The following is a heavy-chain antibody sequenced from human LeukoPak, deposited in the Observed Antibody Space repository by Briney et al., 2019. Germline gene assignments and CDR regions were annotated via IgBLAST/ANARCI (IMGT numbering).Heavy chain of an antibody. CDR2: ISGSGGST. Sequence: PGGSLRLSCAASGFTFSSYAMSWVRQASGKGLEWVSAISGSGGSTYYADSVKGRFTISRDNSKNTLYLQMNSLRAEDTAVYYCAKDRMAYGDYVGKIDYWGQGTLVTVSS. D-gene: IGHD4-17*01. V-gene: IGHV3-23*01. CDR3: AKDRMAYGDYVGKIDY. J-gene: IGHJ4*02. CDR1: GFTFSSYA.